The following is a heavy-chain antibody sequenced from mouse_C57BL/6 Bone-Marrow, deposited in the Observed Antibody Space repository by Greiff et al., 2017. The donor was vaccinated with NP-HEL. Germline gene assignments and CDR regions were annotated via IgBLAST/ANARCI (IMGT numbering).Heavy chain of an antibody. Sequence: EVQLVESGGGLVQPGGSLKLSCAASGFTFSDYGMAWVRQAPRKGPEWVAFISNLAYSIYYADTVTGRFTISRENAKNTLYLEMSSLRSEDTAMYYCARWCYSNYYYAMDYWGQGTSVTGSS. CDR1: GFTFSDYG. CDR2: ISNLAYSI. D-gene: IGHD2-5*01. J-gene: IGHJ4*01. CDR3: ARWCYSNYYYAMDY. V-gene: IGHV5-15*01.